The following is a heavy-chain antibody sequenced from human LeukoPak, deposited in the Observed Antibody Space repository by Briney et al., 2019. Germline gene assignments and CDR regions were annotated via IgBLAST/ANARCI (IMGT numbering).Heavy chain of an antibody. Sequence: PSETLSLTCTVSGGSISSSGYYWGWIRQPPGKGLENIGSIFYSGSTYYNPSLKSRVTISVDTSRNQFSLQLSSVTAADTAVYYCARPGSTSGWYYFDFWGQGTLVTVSS. V-gene: IGHV4-39*01. CDR2: IFYSGST. D-gene: IGHD6-19*01. CDR3: ARPGSTSGWYYFDF. CDR1: GGSISSSGYY. J-gene: IGHJ4*02.